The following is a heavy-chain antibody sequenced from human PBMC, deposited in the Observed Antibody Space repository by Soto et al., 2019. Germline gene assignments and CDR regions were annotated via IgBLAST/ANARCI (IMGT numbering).Heavy chain of an antibody. J-gene: IGHJ4*02. CDR2: IKNDGSEQ. CDR3: SRENWFQDY. V-gene: IGHV3-7*03. Sequence: EVRLVESGGGLVQPGGSLRLSCAASGFTFTAYYMTWVRQAPGKGLEWVASIKNDGSEQYYVDSVKGRFTISRDNAKNSLYLQMNSLRAGDTALYYCSRENWFQDYWGQGTLVTVSS. D-gene: IGHD3-10*01. CDR1: GFTFTAYY.